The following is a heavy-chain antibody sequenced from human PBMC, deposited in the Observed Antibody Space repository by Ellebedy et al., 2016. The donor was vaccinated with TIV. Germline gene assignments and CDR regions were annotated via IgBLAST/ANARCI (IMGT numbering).Heavy chain of an antibody. V-gene: IGHV4-34*01. J-gene: IGHJ4*02. Sequence: MPSETLSLTCAVKGGSFNGYFWSWIRQSPGKGLEWLGEINPSGTANYNPSLKSRVTMSVDTPAKQFSLRLTSVTAADTAVYYCARARGQYLYGSGSYFTHWGQGEVVTVSS. CDR3: ARARGQYLYGSGSYFTH. D-gene: IGHD3-10*01. CDR2: INPSGTA. CDR1: GGSFNGYF.